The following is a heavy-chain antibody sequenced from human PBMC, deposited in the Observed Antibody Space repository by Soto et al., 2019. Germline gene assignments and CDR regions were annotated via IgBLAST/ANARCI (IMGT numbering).Heavy chain of an antibody. D-gene: IGHD5-12*01. V-gene: IGHV4-4*07. CDR3: AREGSYSAYNFAHGIQLWSFDF. CDR1: GGSINTFY. CDR2: IFSSGST. Sequence: LSLNCTVSGGSINTFYWSWVRQPAGKGLEWIGRIFSSGSTSFNPSLESRVAMSVDTSKNHFSLNLSSVTAADMAVYYCAREGSYSAYNFAHGIQLWSFDFWGQGALVTVSS. J-gene: IGHJ4*02.